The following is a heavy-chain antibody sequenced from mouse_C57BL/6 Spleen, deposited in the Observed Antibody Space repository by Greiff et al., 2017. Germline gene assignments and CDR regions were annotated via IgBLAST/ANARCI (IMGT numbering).Heavy chain of an antibody. CDR2: INPSSGYN. Sequence: QVQLQQSGAELARPGASVKMSCKASGYTFTSYTMHWVKQRPGQGLEWIGYINPSSGYNKYNQKFKDKATLTADKSSSTAYVQLSSLTSEDSAVYYCARSASANYFDYWGQGTTLTVSS. J-gene: IGHJ2*01. V-gene: IGHV1-4*01. CDR3: ARSASANYFDY. CDR1: GYTFTSYT.